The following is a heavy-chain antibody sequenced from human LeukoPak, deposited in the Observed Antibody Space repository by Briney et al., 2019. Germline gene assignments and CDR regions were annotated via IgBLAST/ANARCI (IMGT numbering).Heavy chain of an antibody. Sequence: SETLSLTCTVSGGSVSSGSYYWGWIRQPPGKGLEWIGNIYYSGSTYYNPSLKSRVTISVETSKTQFSLKLSSVTAADTAVYYCARDGRFPPEVLPRYFDYWGQGTLVTVSS. J-gene: IGHJ4*02. V-gene: IGHV4-39*07. D-gene: IGHD1-26*01. CDR3: ARDGRFPPEVLPRYFDY. CDR1: GGSVSSGSYY. CDR2: IYYSGST.